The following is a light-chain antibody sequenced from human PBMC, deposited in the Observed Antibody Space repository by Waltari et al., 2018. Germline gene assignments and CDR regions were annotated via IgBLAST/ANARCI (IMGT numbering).Light chain of an antibody. CDR3: TSYTSSSISHVL. V-gene: IGLV2-14*01. CDR1: SSDVGGYNY. CDR2: EVS. J-gene: IGLJ2*01. Sequence: QSALTPPASVSGSPGQSITISCTGTSSDVGGYNYPSWYQHQPGKAPKLNIYEVSNRPSGVSNRFSGSKSGNTASLTISGLQAEDEGDYYCTSYTSSSISHVLFGGGTKLSVL.